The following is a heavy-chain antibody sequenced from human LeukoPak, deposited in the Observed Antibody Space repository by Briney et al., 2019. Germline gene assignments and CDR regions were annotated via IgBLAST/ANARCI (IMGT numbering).Heavy chain of an antibody. V-gene: IGHV4-34*01. Sequence: SETLSLTCAVYGGSFSGYYWSWIRQPPGKGLEWIGEINHSGSTNYNPSLKSRVTISVDTSKNHFSLKLSSVTAADTAVYYCARVAVAGTSATFDYWGQGTLVTVSS. CDR2: INHSGST. CDR3: ARVAVAGTSATFDY. CDR1: GGSFSGYY. J-gene: IGHJ4*02. D-gene: IGHD6-19*01.